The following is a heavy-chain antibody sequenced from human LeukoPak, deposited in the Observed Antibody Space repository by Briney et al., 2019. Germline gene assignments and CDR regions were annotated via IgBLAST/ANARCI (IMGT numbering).Heavy chain of an antibody. J-gene: IGHJ4*02. CDR3: ARVGRERWLAYFDY. CDR1: GFTFSSYG. Sequence: PGGSLRLSCAASGFTFSSYGMHWVRQAPGKGLEWVAVISYDGSNKYYADSVKGRFTISRDNSKNTLYLQMNSLRAEDTAVYYCARVGRERWLAYFDYWGQGTLVTVSS. D-gene: IGHD6-19*01. CDR2: ISYDGSNK. V-gene: IGHV3-30*19.